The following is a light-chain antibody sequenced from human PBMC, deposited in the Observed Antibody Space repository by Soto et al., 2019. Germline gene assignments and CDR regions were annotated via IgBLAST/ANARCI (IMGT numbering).Light chain of an antibody. CDR1: QGINSW. V-gene: IGKV1-12*01. Sequence: DIQMTQSPSSVSASVGDRVTITCRASQGINSWLAWYQQKPGEAPNLLIYAASRLHSEVPSRFSGSGSGTDFTLTISSLQPEDSATYYCQQANSFPVTFGQGTKLEIK. CDR2: AAS. CDR3: QQANSFPVT. J-gene: IGKJ2*01.